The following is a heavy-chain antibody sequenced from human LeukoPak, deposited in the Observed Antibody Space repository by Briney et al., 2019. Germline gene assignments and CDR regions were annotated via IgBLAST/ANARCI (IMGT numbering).Heavy chain of an antibody. J-gene: IGHJ3*02. Sequence: PGGSLRLSCAASGFTFSSYSMNWVRQAPGKGLEWVSSISSSSSYIYYADSVKGRFTISRDNAKNSLYLQMNSLRAEDTAVYYCVGYCSSTSCYECAFDIWGQGTMVTVSS. CDR1: GFTFSSYS. CDR2: ISSSSSYI. D-gene: IGHD2-2*01. CDR3: VGYCSSTSCYECAFDI. V-gene: IGHV3-21*01.